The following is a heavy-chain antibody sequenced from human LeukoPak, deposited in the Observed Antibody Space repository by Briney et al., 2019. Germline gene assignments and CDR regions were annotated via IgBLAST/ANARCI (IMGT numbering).Heavy chain of an antibody. D-gene: IGHD2-15*01. Sequence: PSETLSLTCTVSGGSISSSSYYWGWIRQPPGKGLEWIGSIYYSGSTYYNPSLKSRVTISVDTSKNQFSLKLSSVTAADTAVYYCARAGYCSGGSCYTFGYWGQGTLVTVSS. J-gene: IGHJ4*02. CDR2: IYYSGST. CDR1: GGSISSSSYY. V-gene: IGHV4-39*07. CDR3: ARAGYCSGGSCYTFGY.